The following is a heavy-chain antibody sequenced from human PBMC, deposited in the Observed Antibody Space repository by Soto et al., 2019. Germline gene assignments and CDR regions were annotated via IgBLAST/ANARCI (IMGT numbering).Heavy chain of an antibody. J-gene: IGHJ4*02. CDR2: IWYDGSNK. V-gene: IGHV3-33*01. CDR3: ARSFNWNESPGSL. Sequence: PGGSLRLSCAASGFTFSSYGMHWVRQAPGKGLEWVAVIWYDGSNKYYADSVKGRFTISRDNSKNTLYLQMNSLRAEDTAVYYCARSFNWNESPGSLWGQGTLVTVSS. CDR1: GFTFSSYG. D-gene: IGHD1-20*01.